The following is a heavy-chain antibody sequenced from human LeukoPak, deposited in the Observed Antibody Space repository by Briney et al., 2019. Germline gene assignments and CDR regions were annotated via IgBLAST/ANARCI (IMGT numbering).Heavy chain of an antibody. V-gene: IGHV1-46*01. CDR1: GDTFSSYY. D-gene: IGHD4-17*01. CDR2: ITPSGDST. Sequence: GASVKVSCKASGDTFSSYYMHWVRQAPGQGLEWMGIITPSGDSTNYAQKLQGRVTMTTDTSTSTAYMELRSLRSDDTAVYYCARGRPEDYDPSYYYMDVWGKGTTVTISS. J-gene: IGHJ6*03. CDR3: ARGRPEDYDPSYYYMDV.